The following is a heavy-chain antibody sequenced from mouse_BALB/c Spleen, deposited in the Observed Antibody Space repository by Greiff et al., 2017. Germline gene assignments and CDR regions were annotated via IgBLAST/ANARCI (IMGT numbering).Heavy chain of an antibody. CDR1: VFTFSSYA. V-gene: IGHV5-9-4*01. J-gene: IGHJ3*01. CDR3: ARELYDYGLFAY. CDR2: LSSGGSYT. Sequence: LVESGGGLLKPGGSLKLSCAASVFTFSSYAMSWVRQSPEKRLEWVAELSSGGSYTYYPDTLTGRFTISRDNAKNTLYLEMSSLRSEDTAMYYCARELYDYGLFAYWGQGTLVTVSA. D-gene: IGHD2-4*01.